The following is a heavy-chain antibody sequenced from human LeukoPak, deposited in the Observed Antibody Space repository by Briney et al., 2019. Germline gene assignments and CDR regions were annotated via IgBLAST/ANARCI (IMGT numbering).Heavy chain of an antibody. D-gene: IGHD5-12*01. CDR3: ARTISGYDFDY. CDR1: GFTFSSYA. V-gene: IGHV3-23*01. CDR2: ISGSGGST. Sequence: PGGSLRLSCAASGFTFSSYAMSWVRQAPGKGLEWVSAISGSGGSTYYADSVKGRFTISRDNAKNSLYLQMNSLRAEDTAVYYCARTISGYDFDYWGQGTLVTVSS. J-gene: IGHJ4*02.